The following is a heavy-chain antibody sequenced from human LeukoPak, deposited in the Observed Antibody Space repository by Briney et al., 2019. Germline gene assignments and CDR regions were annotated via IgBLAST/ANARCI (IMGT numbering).Heavy chain of an antibody. V-gene: IGHV1-2*02. CDR2: INPNSGGT. Sequence: GASVKVSCKASGYTFTGYYMHWVRQAPGQGLEWMGWINPNSGGTNYAQKFQGRVTMTRDTSISTAYMELSRLGSDDTAVYYCARDGGPMVRGVSSYGMDVWGQGTTVTVSS. J-gene: IGHJ6*02. CDR3: ARDGGPMVRGVSSYGMDV. CDR1: GYTFTGYY. D-gene: IGHD3-10*01.